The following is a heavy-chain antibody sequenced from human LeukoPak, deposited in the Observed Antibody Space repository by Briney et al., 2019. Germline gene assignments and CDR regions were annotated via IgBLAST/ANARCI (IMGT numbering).Heavy chain of an antibody. V-gene: IGHV1-46*01. CDR2: INPSGGSS. D-gene: IGHD1-26*01. J-gene: IGHJ5*02. CDR1: GYTFTSYG. CDR3: ARVRRSGELLDAGRYNWLDP. Sequence: GASVKVSCKASGYTFTSYGISWVRQAPGQGLQWVGSINPSGGSSTYAQKLRGRVTLTRDTSTSTVYMELSSLRSEDTAVYYCARVRRSGELLDAGRYNWLDPWGQGTLVTVSS.